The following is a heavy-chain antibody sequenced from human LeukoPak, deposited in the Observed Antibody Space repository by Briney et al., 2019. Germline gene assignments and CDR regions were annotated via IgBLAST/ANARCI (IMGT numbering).Heavy chain of an antibody. D-gene: IGHD3-10*01. J-gene: IGHJ4*02. CDR2: IYYTGNT. CDR1: GGTITTFF. CDR3: ARGPLYEYHSGTFVN. V-gene: IGHV4-59*01. Sequence: SETLPLTCSVSGGTITTFFWNWIRQPPGKGLEWIGSIYYTGNTHYNSSLKSRVTASQDTSRNRVSLKLTSVTAADTAVYYCARGPLYEYHSGTFVNWGQGTLVTVSS.